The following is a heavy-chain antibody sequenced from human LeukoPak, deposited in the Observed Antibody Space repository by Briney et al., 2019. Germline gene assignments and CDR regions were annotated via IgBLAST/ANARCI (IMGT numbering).Heavy chain of an antibody. CDR1: GGSFSGYY. V-gene: IGHV4-34*01. CDR3: ARVRLRSTYYYYGMDV. J-gene: IGHJ6*02. D-gene: IGHD4-17*01. CDR2: INHSGST. Sequence: PSETLSLTCAVYGGSFSGYYWSWIRQPPGKGLERIGEINHSGSTNYNPSLKSRVTISVDTSKNQFSLKLSSVTAADTAVYYCARVRLRSTYYYYGMDVWGQGTTVTVSS.